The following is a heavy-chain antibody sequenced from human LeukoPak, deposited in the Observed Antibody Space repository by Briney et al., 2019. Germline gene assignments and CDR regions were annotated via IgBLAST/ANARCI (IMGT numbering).Heavy chain of an antibody. D-gene: IGHD1-14*01. CDR2: TYYMSN. V-gene: IGHV6-1*01. CDR3: ARGRNHAFDI. Sequence: SQTLSLICAISGDSISSSSDAWNWIRQSPSRGLEWLGRTYYMSNDYAVSVKSRMTITADTSKNQASLQLNSVTPEDTAVYYCARGRNHAFDIWGQGTMVTVSS. J-gene: IGHJ3*02. CDR1: GDSISSSSDA.